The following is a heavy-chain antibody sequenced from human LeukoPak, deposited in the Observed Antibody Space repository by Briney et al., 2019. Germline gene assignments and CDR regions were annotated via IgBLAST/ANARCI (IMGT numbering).Heavy chain of an antibody. CDR1: GGSFSGYY. J-gene: IGHJ4*02. V-gene: IGHV4-34*01. Sequence: SETLSLTCAVYGGSFSGYYWSWIRQPPGKGLEWIGEINHSGSTNYNPSLKSRVTISVDTSKNQFSLKLSSVTAADTAVYYCARGTPPYDYIFDYWGQGTLVTVSS. D-gene: IGHD4-11*01. CDR3: ARGTPPYDYIFDY. CDR2: INHSGST.